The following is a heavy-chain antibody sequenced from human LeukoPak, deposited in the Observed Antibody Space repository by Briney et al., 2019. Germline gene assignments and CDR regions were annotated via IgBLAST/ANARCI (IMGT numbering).Heavy chain of an antibody. Sequence: SETLSLTCTVSGGSISNYYWSWIRQPPGKGLEWIGYISYSGNTNYNPSLTSRATISADTSTTQVSLKLSSVTAADTAVYYCARDGRGSSWSLDYWGQGALVTVS. CDR3: ARDGRGSSWSLDY. V-gene: IGHV4-59*01. CDR1: GGSISNYY. J-gene: IGHJ4*02. D-gene: IGHD6-13*01. CDR2: ISYSGNT.